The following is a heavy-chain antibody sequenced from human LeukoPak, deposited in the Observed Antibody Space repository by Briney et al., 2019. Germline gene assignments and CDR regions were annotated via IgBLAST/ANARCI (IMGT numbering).Heavy chain of an antibody. D-gene: IGHD3-10*01. V-gene: IGHV1-18*04. CDR1: GYTFTGYY. CDR2: ISAYNGNT. CDR3: ARDLGYYGSGSYYTYWVY. Sequence: AASVKVSCKASGYTFTGYYMHWVRQAPGQGLEWMGWISAYNGNTNYAQKLQGRVTMTTDTSTSTAYMELRSLRSDDTAVYYCARDLGYYGSGSYYTYWVYWGQGTLVTVSS. J-gene: IGHJ4*02.